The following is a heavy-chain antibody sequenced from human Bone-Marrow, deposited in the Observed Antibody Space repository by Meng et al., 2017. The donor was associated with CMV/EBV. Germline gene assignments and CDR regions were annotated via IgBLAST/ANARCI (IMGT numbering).Heavy chain of an antibody. CDR1: GGSISSGDYY. CDR3: ASGDYFN. V-gene: IGHV4-30-4*08. CDR2: IYYSGST. J-gene: IGHJ4*02. D-gene: IGHD4-17*01. Sequence: LSLTSSVSGGSISSGDYYWSWLRQPPGKGLEWIGYIYYSGSTYYDPSLKSRVTISVDTSKNQFSLKLSSVTAADTAVYYCASGDYFNWGQGTLVTVSS.